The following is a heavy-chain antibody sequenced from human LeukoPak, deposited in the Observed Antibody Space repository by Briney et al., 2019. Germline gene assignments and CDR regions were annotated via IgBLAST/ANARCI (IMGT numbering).Heavy chain of an antibody. CDR3: ARHGSYCFDS. V-gene: IGHV3-7*01. J-gene: IGHJ4*02. CDR1: GFTFGSYW. CDR2: IKQDGSEK. D-gene: IGHD3-10*01. Sequence: GGSLRLSCAASGFTFGSYWMSWVRQAPGKGLEWVANIKQDGSEKYYVDSVKGRFTISRDNARNSLYLQMNSLRAEDTAVYYCARHGSYCFDSWGQGTLVTVSS.